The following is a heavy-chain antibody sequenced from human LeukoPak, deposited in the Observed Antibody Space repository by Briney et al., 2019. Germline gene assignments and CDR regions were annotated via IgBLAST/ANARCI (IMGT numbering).Heavy chain of an antibody. CDR3: ARVVYSYGYSDY. Sequence: PSETLSLTCTVSGGSISSSSYYWGWIRQPPGKGLEWIGGIYYSGSTYYNPSLKSRVTISVDTSKNQFSLKLSSVTAADTAVYYCARVVYSYGYSDYWGQGTLVTVSS. V-gene: IGHV4-39*07. D-gene: IGHD5-18*01. CDR1: GGSISSSSYY. J-gene: IGHJ4*02. CDR2: IYYSGST.